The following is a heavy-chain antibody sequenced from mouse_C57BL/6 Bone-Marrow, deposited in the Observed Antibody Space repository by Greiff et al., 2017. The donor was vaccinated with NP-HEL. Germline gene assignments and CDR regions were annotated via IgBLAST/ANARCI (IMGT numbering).Heavy chain of an antibody. CDR1: GYTFTSYG. CDR2: IYPRSGNT. J-gene: IGHJ1*03. Sequence: QVQLQQSGAELARPGASVKLSCKASGYTFTSYGISWVKQRTGQGLEWIGEIYPRSGNTYYNEKFKGKATLTADKSYSTAYMELRSLTSEDSAVYFCAREGSPWYFDVWGTETTVTVSS. D-gene: IGHD1-1*02. CDR3: AREGSPWYFDV. V-gene: IGHV1-81*01.